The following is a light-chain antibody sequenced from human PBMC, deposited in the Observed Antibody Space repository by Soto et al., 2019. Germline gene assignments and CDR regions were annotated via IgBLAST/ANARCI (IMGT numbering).Light chain of an antibody. CDR2: DAS. CDR1: QSVSSY. V-gene: IGKV3-11*01. Sequence: EIVLAQSPAPLVLSSGGRAPLSCRASQSVSSYLAWYQQKPGQAPRLLIYDASNRATGIPARFSGSGSGTDFTLTIGSLEPEDFAVYYCQQRSNWPRTFGQGTKVDIK. CDR3: QQRSNWPRT. J-gene: IGKJ1*01.